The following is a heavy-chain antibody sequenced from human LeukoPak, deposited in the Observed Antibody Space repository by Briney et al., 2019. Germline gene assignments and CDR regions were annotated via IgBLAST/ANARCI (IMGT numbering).Heavy chain of an antibody. CDR2: VYYSGST. CDR3: ARGRDAFDI. CDR1: GGSISSYY. J-gene: IGHJ3*02. Sequence: PSETLSLTCTVSGGSISSYYWSWIRQPPGKGLEWIGYVYYSGSTNYDPSLKSRVTISVDTSKNQFSLKLSSVTATDTAVYYCARGRDAFDIWGQGTMVTVSS. V-gene: IGHV4-59*01.